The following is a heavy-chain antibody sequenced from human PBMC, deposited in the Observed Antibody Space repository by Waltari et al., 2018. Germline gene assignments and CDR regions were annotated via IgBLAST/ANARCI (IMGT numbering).Heavy chain of an antibody. CDR2: ISAYNGNT. Sequence: QVQLVQSGAEVKKPGASVKVSCKASGYTFTSYGISWVRQAPGQGLEWMGWISAYNGNTNYAQKLQGRVTMTTDTSTSTAYMELRSLRSDDTAVYYCARDRQFTTSGLYYYYYGMDVWGQGTTVTVSS. CDR3: ARDRQFTTSGLYYYYYGMDV. J-gene: IGHJ6*02. CDR1: GYTFTSYG. V-gene: IGHV1-18*04. D-gene: IGHD4-4*01.